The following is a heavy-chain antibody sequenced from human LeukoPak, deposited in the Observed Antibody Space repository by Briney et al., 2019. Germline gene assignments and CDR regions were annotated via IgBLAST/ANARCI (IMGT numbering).Heavy chain of an antibody. J-gene: IGHJ4*02. CDR2: IKPNGGGT. D-gene: IGHD3-10*01. CDR1: GYTFSVNY. V-gene: IGHV1-2*02. Sequence: ASVKVSCKASGYTFSVNYMHWVRQAPGQGLEYMGWIKPNGGGTKYAQKFQGRVTMTRDTSISTAYMELNRLRSDDTAVYFCARGTWFGDSLGTDFWGQGTLVTVSS. CDR3: ARGTWFGDSLGTDF.